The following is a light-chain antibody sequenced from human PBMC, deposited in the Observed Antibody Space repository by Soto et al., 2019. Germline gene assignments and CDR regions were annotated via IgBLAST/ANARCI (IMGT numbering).Light chain of an antibody. CDR3: RQSYSTPVT. CDR1: QSLLRSNGYNY. Sequence: MTHSPRSLPVTPGEPASISCRSSQSLLRSNGYNYLDWYLQKPGKAPKLLIYAASSLQSGVPSRFSGSGSGTDFTLTISSLQPEDFATYYCRQSYSTPVTFGQGTRLEI. J-gene: IGKJ5*01. CDR2: AAS. V-gene: IGKV1-39*01.